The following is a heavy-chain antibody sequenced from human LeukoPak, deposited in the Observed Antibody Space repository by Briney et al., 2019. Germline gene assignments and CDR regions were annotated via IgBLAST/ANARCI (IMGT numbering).Heavy chain of an antibody. CDR3: ARVRRYSYGYYYYGMDV. CDR1: GGSISSGGYY. V-gene: IGHV4-31*03. D-gene: IGHD5-18*01. J-gene: IGHJ6*02. Sequence: SETLSLTCTVSGGSISSGGYYWSWIRQHPGKGLEWIGYIYYSGSTYYNPSLKSRVTISVDTSKNQFSLKLSSVTAADTAVYYCARVRRYSYGYYYYGMDVWGQGTTVTVSS. CDR2: IYYSGST.